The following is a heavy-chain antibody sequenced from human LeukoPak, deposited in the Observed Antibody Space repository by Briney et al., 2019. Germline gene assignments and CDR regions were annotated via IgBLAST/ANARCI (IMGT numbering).Heavy chain of an antibody. Sequence: SETLSLTCTVSGGSISSSSYYWGWIRQPPGKGLEWIGSIYYSGSTYYNPSLKSRVTISVDTSKNQFSLKLSSVTAADTAVYYCAREGPHGSWFGGGYYYGMDVWGQGTTVTVSS. V-gene: IGHV4-39*07. D-gene: IGHD3-10*01. J-gene: IGHJ6*02. CDR2: IYYSGST. CDR1: GGSISSSSYY. CDR3: AREGPHGSWFGGGYYYGMDV.